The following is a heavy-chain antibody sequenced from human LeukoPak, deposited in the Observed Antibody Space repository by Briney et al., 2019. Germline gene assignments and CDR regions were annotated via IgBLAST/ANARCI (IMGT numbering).Heavy chain of an antibody. CDR2: ISGSGSTI. D-gene: IGHD6-19*01. CDR3: AGLVLDY. J-gene: IGHJ4*02. CDR1: GLSFSGQW. V-gene: IGHV3-48*04. Sequence: GGSLRLSCGGSGLSFSGQWMNWVRQAPGQGLEWVSYISGSGSTIHYTDSVKGRFTISRDNAKNSLYLQMNSLRAEDTAVYYCAGLVLDYWGQGTLVTVSS.